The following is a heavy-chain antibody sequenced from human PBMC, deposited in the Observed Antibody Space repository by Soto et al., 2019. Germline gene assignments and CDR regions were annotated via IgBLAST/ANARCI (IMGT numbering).Heavy chain of an antibody. V-gene: IGHV3-7*03. J-gene: IGHJ4*02. CDR1: GFTFSSYW. D-gene: IGHD3-10*01. CDR3: SKVLIDDQKLFGVYYFDY. CDR2: INQDGSEK. Sequence: PGGSLRLSCAASGFTFSSYWMSCVRQAPGKGLEWVANINQDGSEKYYVDSVKGRFTISRDNAKNSLYLQMNSLRAEDTAGYYFSKVLIDDQKLFGVYYFDYWGQGTLVTVSS.